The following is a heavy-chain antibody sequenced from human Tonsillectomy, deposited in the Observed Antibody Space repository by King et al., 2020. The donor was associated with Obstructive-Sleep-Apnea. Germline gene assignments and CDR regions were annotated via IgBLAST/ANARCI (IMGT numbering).Heavy chain of an antibody. Sequence: QLVQSGAEVKKPGASVKVSCKASGYTFTSYDINWVRQATGQGLEWMGWMNPNSGNTGYAQDFQGRVTMTRNTSISTAYMELSSLRSEDTAVYYCATTSGNYGNYYVMDVWGQGTTVTVSS. CDR1: GYTFTSYD. J-gene: IGHJ6*02. CDR3: ATTSGNYGNYYVMDV. D-gene: IGHD1-26*01. V-gene: IGHV1-8*01. CDR2: MNPNSGNT.